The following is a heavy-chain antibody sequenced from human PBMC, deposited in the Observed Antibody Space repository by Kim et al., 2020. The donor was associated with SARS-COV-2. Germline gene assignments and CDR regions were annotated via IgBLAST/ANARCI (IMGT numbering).Heavy chain of an antibody. CDR3: AKDLSGY. J-gene: IGHJ4*02. CDR2: SGGST. Sequence: SGGSTYYADAVTGRFTISRDNSKNTLYLQMNSLRAEDTAVYYCAKDLSGYWGQGTLVTVSS. D-gene: IGHD3-10*01. V-gene: IGHV3-23*01.